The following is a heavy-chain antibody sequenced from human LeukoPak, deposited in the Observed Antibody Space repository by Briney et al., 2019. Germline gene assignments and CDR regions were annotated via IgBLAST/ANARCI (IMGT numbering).Heavy chain of an antibody. CDR3: ARVGRLRYFDWLFWYFDL. J-gene: IGHJ2*01. Sequence: SETLSLTCTISGGSISSYYWSWIRQPPGKGLEWIGYIYYGGSTNYNPSLKSRVTISVDTSKNQFSLKLSSVTAADTAIYYCARVGRLRYFDWLFWYFDLWGRGTLVTVSS. D-gene: IGHD3-9*01. CDR2: IYYGGST. CDR1: GGSISSYY. V-gene: IGHV4-59*01.